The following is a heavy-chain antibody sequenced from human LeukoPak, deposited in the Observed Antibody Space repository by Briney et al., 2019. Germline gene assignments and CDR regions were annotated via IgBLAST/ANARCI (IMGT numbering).Heavy chain of an antibody. CDR3: ARVDSNGWYYFDY. V-gene: IGHV3-66*01. D-gene: IGHD6-19*01. CDR1: GFTVSSKY. J-gene: IGHJ4*02. CDR2: IYSGGGT. Sequence: GGSLRLSCAASGFTVSSKYMSWVRQAPGKGLEWVSLIYSGGGTYYADSVKGRFTISRDNSKNTLYLQMNSLRAEDTAVYYCARVDSNGWYYFDYWGQGTLVTVSS.